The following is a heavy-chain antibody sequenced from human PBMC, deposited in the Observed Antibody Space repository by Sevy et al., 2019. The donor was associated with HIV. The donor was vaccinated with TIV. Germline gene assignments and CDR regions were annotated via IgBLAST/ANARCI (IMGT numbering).Heavy chain of an antibody. J-gene: IGHJ4*02. CDR3: ARGKSGYGYALNY. CDR2: IHSDDTT. CDR1: GFTVNSNY. D-gene: IGHD5-18*01. V-gene: IGHV3-66*01. Sequence: GGSLRLSCAASGFTVNSNYMTWVRQAPGKGLEGVSLIHSDDTTYHADSVKDRFTISRENFKNTRYLHMSSLGAEDTAVYYCARGKSGYGYALNYWGQGTLVTVSS.